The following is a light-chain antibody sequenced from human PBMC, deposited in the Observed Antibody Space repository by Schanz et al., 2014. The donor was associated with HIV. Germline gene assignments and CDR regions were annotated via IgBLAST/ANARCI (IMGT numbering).Light chain of an antibody. CDR2: DVS. V-gene: IGLV2-14*03. CDR1: SSDVAHYSY. CDR3: ISYTSDTVL. J-gene: IGLJ2*01. Sequence: QSALTQPASVSGSPGQSITISCTGASSDVAHYSYVSWYQQHPGGAPELVIYDVSSRPSGVSNRFSGSKSDNTASLTISALQPEDEADYYCISYTSDTVLFGGGTKLTVL.